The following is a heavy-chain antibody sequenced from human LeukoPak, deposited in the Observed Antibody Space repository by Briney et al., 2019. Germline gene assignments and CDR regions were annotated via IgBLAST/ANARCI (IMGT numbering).Heavy chain of an antibody. CDR2: IYYSGST. V-gene: IGHV4-59*08. CDR1: GGSISSYY. J-gene: IGHJ4*02. D-gene: IGHD2-21*02. CDR3: ARQLRRIYCGGDCYSGFDY. Sequence: PSETLSLTCTVSGGSISSYYWSWIRQPPGKGLEWIGYIYYSGSTNYNPSLKSRVTISVDTSKNQFSLKLSSVTAADTAVYYCARQLRRIYCGGDCYSGFDYWGQGTLVTVSS.